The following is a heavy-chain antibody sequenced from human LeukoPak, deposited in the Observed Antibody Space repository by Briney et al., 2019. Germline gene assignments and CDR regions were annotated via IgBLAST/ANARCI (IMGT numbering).Heavy chain of an antibody. D-gene: IGHD1-7*01. J-gene: IGHJ5*02. CDR2: ISAYNGNT. CDR1: GYTFTSYY. Sequence: ASVKVSCKASGYTFTSYYMHWVRQAPGQGLEWMGWISAYNGNTNYAQKLQGRVTMTTDTSTSTAYMELRSLRSDDTAVYYCARARYNWNYVGESWFDPWGQGTLVTVSS. CDR3: ARARYNWNYVGESWFDP. V-gene: IGHV1-18*04.